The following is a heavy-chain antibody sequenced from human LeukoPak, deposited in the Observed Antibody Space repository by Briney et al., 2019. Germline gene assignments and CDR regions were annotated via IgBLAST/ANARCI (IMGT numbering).Heavy chain of an antibody. CDR3: ARGHYDILTGYLNWFDP. J-gene: IGHJ5*02. CDR1: GYTFTGYY. D-gene: IGHD3-9*01. Sequence: ASVKVSCKASGYTFTGYYMHWVRQAPGQGLEWMGIINPSGGSTSYAQKFQGRVTMTRDTSTSTVYMELSSLRSEDTAVYYCARGHYDILTGYLNWFDPWGQGTLVTVSS. CDR2: INPSGGST. V-gene: IGHV1-46*01.